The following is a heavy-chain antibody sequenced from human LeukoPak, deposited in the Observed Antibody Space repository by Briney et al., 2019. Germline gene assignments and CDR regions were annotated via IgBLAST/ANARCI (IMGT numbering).Heavy chain of an antibody. Sequence: PGGSLRLSCAASGFTFSSYWMSWVRQAPGKGLEGVANIKQDGSEKYYVDSVKGRFTISRDNAKNSLYPQMNSLRAEDTAVYYCARETLVGASDIWGQGTMATVSS. CDR1: GFTFSSYW. V-gene: IGHV3-7*01. CDR2: IKQDGSEK. J-gene: IGHJ3*02. CDR3: ARETLVGASDI. D-gene: IGHD1-26*01.